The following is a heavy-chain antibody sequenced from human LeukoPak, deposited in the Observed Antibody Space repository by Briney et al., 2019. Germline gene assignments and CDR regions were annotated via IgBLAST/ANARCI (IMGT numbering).Heavy chain of an antibody. V-gene: IGHV3-23*01. CDR2: ISGSGGST. CDR1: GFTFSSYA. J-gene: IGHJ4*02. CDR3: AKESYSGYSGYDPNFDY. Sequence: GGSLRLSCAASGFTFSSYAMSWVRQAPGKGLEWVSAISGSGGSTYYADSVKGRFTISRDNSKNTLYLQMNSLRAEDTAVYYCAKESYSGYSGYDPNFDYWGQGTLVTVSS. D-gene: IGHD5-12*01.